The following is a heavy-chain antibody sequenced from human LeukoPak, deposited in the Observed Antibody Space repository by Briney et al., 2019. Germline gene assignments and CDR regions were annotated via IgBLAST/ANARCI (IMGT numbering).Heavy chain of an antibody. V-gene: IGHV3-23*01. CDR1: GFTFSRYA. J-gene: IGHJ4*02. CDR3: ARDDDY. Sequence: PGGSLRLSCAASGFTFSRYAMAWVRQAPEKGLEWVSTISDSGSNTHYADSVKGRFTISRDNSKNMLYLQMNSLRAEDTAVYYCARDDDYWGQGTLVTVSS. CDR2: ISDSGSNT.